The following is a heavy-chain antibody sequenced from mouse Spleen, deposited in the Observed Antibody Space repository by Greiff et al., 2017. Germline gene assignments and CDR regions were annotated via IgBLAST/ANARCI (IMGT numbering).Heavy chain of an antibody. Sequence: VQLQQPGAELVRPGASVKLSCKASGYTFTSYWINWVKQRPGQGLEWIGNIYPSDSYTNYNQKFKDKATLTVDKSSSTAYMQLSSPTSEDSAVYYCTRWVRQYYAMDYWGQGTSVTVSS. CDR1: GYTFTSYW. V-gene: IGHV1-69*02. CDR3: TRWVRQYYAMDY. CDR2: IYPSDSYT. J-gene: IGHJ4*01. D-gene: IGHD2-14*01.